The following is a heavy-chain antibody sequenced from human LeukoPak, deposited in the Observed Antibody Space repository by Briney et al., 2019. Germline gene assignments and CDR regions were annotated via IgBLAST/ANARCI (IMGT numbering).Heavy chain of an antibody. D-gene: IGHD2-2*01. V-gene: IGHV3-30-3*01. CDR3: ATAFICSSTSCYAFDI. CDR2: ISYDGSNK. CDR1: GFTFSIYA. Sequence: GGSLRLSCAASGFTFSIYAMHWVRQAPGKGLEWVAVISYDGSNKYYADSVKGRFTISRDNSKNTLYLQMNSLRAEDTAVYYCATAFICSSTSCYAFDIWGQGTMVTVSS. J-gene: IGHJ3*02.